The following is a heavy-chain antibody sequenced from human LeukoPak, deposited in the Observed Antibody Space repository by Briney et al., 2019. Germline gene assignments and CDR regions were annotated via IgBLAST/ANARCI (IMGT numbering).Heavy chain of an antibody. CDR2: IYYSGST. Sequence: PSETLSLTCTVSGGSISSGDYYWSWIRQPPGKGLEWIGYIYYSGSTYYNPSLKSRVTISVDTSKNQFSLKLSSVTAADTAVYYCARPGRKWEPNDAFAIWGQGTMVTVSS. CDR3: ARPGRKWEPNDAFAI. D-gene: IGHD1-26*01. V-gene: IGHV4-30-4*08. J-gene: IGHJ3*02. CDR1: GGSISSGDYY.